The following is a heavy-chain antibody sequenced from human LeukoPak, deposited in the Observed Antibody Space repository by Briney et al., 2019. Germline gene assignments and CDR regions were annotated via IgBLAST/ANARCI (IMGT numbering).Heavy chain of an antibody. CDR1: GDSISTDY. J-gene: IGHJ4*02. D-gene: IGHD4/OR15-4a*01. V-gene: IGHV4-59*08. CDR3: ARLDCISDRCYNY. Sequence: SETLCLTCIVSGDSISTDYWSWIRQSPGKGLEWIGYINYNGNTEYNHSLKSRVTISVDRSKNHVSLKMKSVTAADTAMYYCARLDCISDRCYNYWGLGTLVTVSS. CDR2: INYNGNT.